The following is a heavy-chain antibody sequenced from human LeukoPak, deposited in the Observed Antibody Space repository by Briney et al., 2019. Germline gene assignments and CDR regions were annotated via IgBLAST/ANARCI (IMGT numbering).Heavy chain of an antibody. V-gene: IGHV3-21*06. J-gene: IGHJ4*02. Sequence: GGSLRLSCAASGFTFSSYSMNWVRQAPGKGLEWVSFISSSSSYIYYADPVKGRFTISRDNAKNSLYLQMNSLRAEDTAVYYCARVSSINYFDYWGQGTLVTVSS. CDR1: GFTFSSYS. CDR2: ISSSSSYI. CDR3: ARVSSINYFDY. D-gene: IGHD6-6*01.